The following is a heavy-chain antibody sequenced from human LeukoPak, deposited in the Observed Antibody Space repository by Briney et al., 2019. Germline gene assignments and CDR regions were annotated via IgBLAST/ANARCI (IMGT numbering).Heavy chain of an antibody. V-gene: IGHV1-18*01. J-gene: IGHJ4*02. CDR2: ISAYNGNT. D-gene: IGHD3-10*01. Sequence: ASVKVSCKASGYTFTSYGISWVRQAPGQGLEWMGWISAYNGNTNYAQELQGRVTMTTDTSTSTAYMELSSLRSEDTAVYYCARDRSADYYGSGSLDYWGQGTLVTVSS. CDR3: ARDRSADYYGSGSLDY. CDR1: GYTFTSYG.